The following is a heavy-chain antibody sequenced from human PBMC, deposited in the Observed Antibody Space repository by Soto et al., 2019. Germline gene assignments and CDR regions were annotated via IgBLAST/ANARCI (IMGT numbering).Heavy chain of an antibody. J-gene: IGHJ4*02. Sequence: QVQLVESGGGVVQPGTSLRLSCEASGFAFNKFGMHWVRQAPGKGLEWVAFISYDGSYQYYADSVQGRLTITRDNSMNTLNMQLNSLRLEDTAVYYCAKGGEVGGVLGDHWGQGTLVTVSS. CDR2: ISYDGSYQ. D-gene: IGHD1-26*01. V-gene: IGHV3-30*18. CDR1: GFAFNKFG. CDR3: AKGGEVGGVLGDH.